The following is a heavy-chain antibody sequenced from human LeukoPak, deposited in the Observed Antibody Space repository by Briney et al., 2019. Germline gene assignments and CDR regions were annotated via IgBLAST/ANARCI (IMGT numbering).Heavy chain of an antibody. V-gene: IGHV3-48*04. CDR1: GFTFSSYS. D-gene: IGHD6-19*01. CDR3: ARLSYSSGWYEDY. Sequence: GGSLRLSCAASGFTFSSYSMNWVRQAPGKGLEWVSYISSSSSTIYYADSVKGRFTISRDNAKNSLYLQMNSLRAEDTAVYYCARLSYSSGWYEDYWGQGTLVSVSS. J-gene: IGHJ4*02. CDR2: ISSSSSTI.